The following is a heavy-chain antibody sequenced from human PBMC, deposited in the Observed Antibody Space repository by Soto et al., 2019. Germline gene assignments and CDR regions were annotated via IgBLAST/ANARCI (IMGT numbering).Heavy chain of an antibody. CDR1: GFTFSSYS. J-gene: IGHJ4*02. CDR3: ARDWLGYCSGGSCYPDY. Sequence: EVQLVESGGGLVKPGGSLRLSCAASGFTFSSYSMNWVRQAPGKGLEWVSSISSSSSYIYYADSVKGRFTISRDNAKNSLYLQMNSLGAEDTAVYYCARDWLGYCSGGSCYPDYWGQGTLVTVSS. D-gene: IGHD2-15*01. V-gene: IGHV3-21*01. CDR2: ISSSSSYI.